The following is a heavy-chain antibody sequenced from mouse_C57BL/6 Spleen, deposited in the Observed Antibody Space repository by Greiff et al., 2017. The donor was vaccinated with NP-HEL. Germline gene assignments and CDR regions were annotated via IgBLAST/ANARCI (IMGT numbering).Heavy chain of an antibody. D-gene: IGHD1-1*01. Sequence: QVQLQQSGAELVKPGASVKISCKASGYAFSSYWMNWVKQRPGKGLEWIGQIYPGDGDTNYNGKFKGKATLTADKSSSTAYMQLISLTSEDSAVYFCARSPYYNGSSFDFDDWGQGTTLTVSS. CDR2: IYPGDGDT. CDR3: ARSPYYNGSSFDFDD. CDR1: GYAFSSYW. J-gene: IGHJ2*01. V-gene: IGHV1-80*01.